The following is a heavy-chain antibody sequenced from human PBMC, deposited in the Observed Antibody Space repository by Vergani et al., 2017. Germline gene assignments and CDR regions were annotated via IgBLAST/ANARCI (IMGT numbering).Heavy chain of an antibody. CDR3: ARLPYYYGSGSYPPYDY. CDR2: IYSSGST. D-gene: IGHD3-10*01. Sequence: QVQLQESGPGLLKPSQTLSLTCSVAGDSISSGNYYWNWIRQPAGKGLEWMGRIYSSGSTSYNPSIKSRITMSLDTSKNQFSLKLSSVTAADTAVYYCARLPYYYGSGSYPPYDYWGQGTLVTVSS. V-gene: IGHV4-61*02. J-gene: IGHJ4*02. CDR1: GDSISSGNYY.